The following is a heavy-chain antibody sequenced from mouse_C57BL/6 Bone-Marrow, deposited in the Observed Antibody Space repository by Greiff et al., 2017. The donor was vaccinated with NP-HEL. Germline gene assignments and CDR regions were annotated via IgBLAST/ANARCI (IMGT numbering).Heavy chain of an antibody. CDR1: GFTFSSYA. V-gene: IGHV5-4*01. D-gene: IGHD6-1*01. Sequence: EVKLMESGGGLVKPGGSLKLSCAASGFTFSSYAMSWVRQTPDKRLEWVATISDGGSYTYYPDNVKGRFTISRDNAKNNLYLQMSHLKSEDTAMYYCAREGSYYWYFDVWGTGTTVTVSS. CDR2: ISDGGSYT. J-gene: IGHJ1*03. CDR3: AREGSYYWYFDV.